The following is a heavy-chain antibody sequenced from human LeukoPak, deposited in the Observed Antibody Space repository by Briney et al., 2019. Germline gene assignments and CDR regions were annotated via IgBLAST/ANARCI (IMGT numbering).Heavy chain of an antibody. CDR3: ARDSSTRKNWFDP. J-gene: IGHJ5*02. D-gene: IGHD6-13*01. CDR1: GGSFSAYY. V-gene: IGHV4-34*01. Sequence: SETLSLTCAVYGGSFSAYYWSWIRQPPRKCLHWIGEINHSGSTNYNPSLKSRVTISVDTSKNQFSLKLSSVTAADTAVYYCARDSSTRKNWFDPWGQGTLVTVSS. CDR2: INHSGST.